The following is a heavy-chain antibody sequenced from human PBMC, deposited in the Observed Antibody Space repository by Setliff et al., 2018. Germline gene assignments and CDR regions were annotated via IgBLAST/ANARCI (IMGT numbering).Heavy chain of an antibody. CDR2: ISGSGGST. J-gene: IGHJ5*01. CDR3: VKDPNGDYVGAFDS. CDR1: GFTFSSHA. D-gene: IGHD4-17*01. Sequence: GGSLRLSCAASGFTFSSHAMSWVRQAPGKGLEWVSGISGSGGSTYYRDSVTGRFSISRDNSMNTLYLQMNRLSAEDTAVFYCVKDPNGDYVGAFDSWGHGTLVTVSS. V-gene: IGHV3-23*01.